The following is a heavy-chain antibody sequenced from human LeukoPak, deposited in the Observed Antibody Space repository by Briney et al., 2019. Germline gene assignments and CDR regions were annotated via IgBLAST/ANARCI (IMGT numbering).Heavy chain of an antibody. CDR3: ARRSPRAAVPRWFDP. CDR2: IYYSGST. CDR1: GRSISSSSYY. J-gene: IGHJ5*02. V-gene: IGHV4-39*01. D-gene: IGHD6-13*01. Sequence: PSETLSLTCTVSGRSISSSSYYWGWIRQPPGKGLEWIGRIYYSGSTYYNPSLKSRVTISVDTSKNQFSLKLSSVTAADTAVYYCARRSPRAAVPRWFDPWGQGTLVTVSS.